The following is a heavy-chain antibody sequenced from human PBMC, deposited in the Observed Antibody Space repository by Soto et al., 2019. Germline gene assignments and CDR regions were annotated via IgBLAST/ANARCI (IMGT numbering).Heavy chain of an antibody. J-gene: IGHJ6*02. D-gene: IGHD2-2*01. Sequence: GGSLRLSCAASGFTFSSYAMHWVRQAPGKGLEWVAVISYDGSNKYYADSVKGRFTISRDNSKNTLYLQMNSLRAEDTAVYYCARALYQLPPFYYYYGMDVWGQGTTVTVSS. CDR3: ARALYQLPPFYYYYGMDV. CDR2: ISYDGSNK. V-gene: IGHV3-30-3*01. CDR1: GFTFSSYA.